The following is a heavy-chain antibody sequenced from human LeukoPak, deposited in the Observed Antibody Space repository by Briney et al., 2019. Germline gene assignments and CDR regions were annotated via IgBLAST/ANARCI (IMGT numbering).Heavy chain of an antibody. CDR1: GGSISSSSYY. V-gene: IGHV4-39*01. D-gene: IGHD5-18*01. CDR3: SRYTAMVNDAFDI. Sequence: TSETLSLTCTVSGGSISSSSYYWGWLRQPPGKGLAWIGSIYYSGSTSYNPSLKSRVTISVDTSKNQFSLKLSSVTAPDKAVYYCSRYTAMVNDAFDIWGQGTRVTVSS. J-gene: IGHJ3*02. CDR2: IYYSGST.